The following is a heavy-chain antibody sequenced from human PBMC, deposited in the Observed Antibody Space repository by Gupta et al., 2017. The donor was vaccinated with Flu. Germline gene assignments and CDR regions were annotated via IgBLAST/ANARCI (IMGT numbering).Heavy chain of an antibody. CDR1: GGSISSGGYY. Sequence: QLQLQESGPGRVKPAQTLSLTSHVPGGSISSGGYYWSWIRQRPGKGLEWLGNLFYSGNTTYNPSLKSRLSILVDTSKNKVSLKMNSVAAADTARYYCAAGRKLATKYWGQGTLVIVSS. CDR3: AAGRKLATKY. V-gene: IGHV4-31*03. CDR2: LFYSGNT. J-gene: IGHJ4*02. D-gene: IGHD1-1*01.